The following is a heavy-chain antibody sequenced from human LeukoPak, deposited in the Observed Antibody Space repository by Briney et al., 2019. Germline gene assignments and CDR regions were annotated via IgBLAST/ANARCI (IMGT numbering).Heavy chain of an antibody. CDR1: GYTFTGYY. Sequence: ASVKVSCKASGYTFTGYYMHWVRQAPGKGLEWMGGFDPEDGETIYAQKFQGRVTMTEDTSTDTAYMELSSLRSEDTAVYYCATGGKLGYYFDYWGQGTLVTVSS. V-gene: IGHV1-24*01. CDR3: ATGGKLGYYFDY. CDR2: FDPEDGET. J-gene: IGHJ4*02. D-gene: IGHD3-16*01.